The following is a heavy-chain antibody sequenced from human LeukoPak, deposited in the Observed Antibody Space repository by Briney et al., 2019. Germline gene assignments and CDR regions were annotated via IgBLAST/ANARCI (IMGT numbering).Heavy chain of an antibody. CDR2: IWSDGSNK. CDR3: ARTNIVVVPAAIPRLENWFDP. V-gene: IGHV3-33*01. CDR1: GFTFSSYG. Sequence: GGSLRLSCAASGFTFSSYGMHWVRQAPGKGLEWVAVIWSDGSNKYYADSVKGRFTISRDNSKNTLYLQMNSLRAEDTAVYYCARTNIVVVPAAIPRLENWFDPWGQGTLVTVPS. D-gene: IGHD2-2*01. J-gene: IGHJ5*02.